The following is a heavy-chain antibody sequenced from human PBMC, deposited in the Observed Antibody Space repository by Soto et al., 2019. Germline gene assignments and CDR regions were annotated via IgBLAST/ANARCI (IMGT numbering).Heavy chain of an antibody. CDR3: AKSGRFLEWLFEDY. Sequence: GGSLRLSCAASGFTFSSYAMSWVRQAPGKGLEWVSAISGSGGSTYYADSVKGRFTISRDNSRNTLYLQMNSLRAEDTAVYYCAKSGRFLEWLFEDYWGQGTLVTVSS. J-gene: IGHJ4*02. CDR1: GFTFSSYA. CDR2: ISGSGGST. D-gene: IGHD3-3*01. V-gene: IGHV3-23*01.